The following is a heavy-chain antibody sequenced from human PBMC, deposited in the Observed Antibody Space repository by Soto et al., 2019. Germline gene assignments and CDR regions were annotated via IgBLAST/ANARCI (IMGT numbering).Heavy chain of an antibody. CDR3: ARGSGADAFDI. V-gene: IGHV1-69*06. Sequence: QVQLVQSGAEVKKPGSSVKVSCKVSGGTFNIRWVRQATVQGLEWMGGIIPVIDTANYARKFQGRVVISADRATNIVYMEMISLTLEDTAVYYCARGSGADAFDIWGQGKMVTVSS. D-gene: IGHD7-27*01. J-gene: IGHJ3*02. CDR1: GGTFN. CDR2: IIPVIDTA.